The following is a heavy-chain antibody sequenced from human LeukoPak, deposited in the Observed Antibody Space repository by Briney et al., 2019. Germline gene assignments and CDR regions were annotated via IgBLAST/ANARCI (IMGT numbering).Heavy chain of an antibody. CDR2: IYPGDSDT. J-gene: IGHJ3*02. Sequence: GESLKISCKGSGYSFTSYWIGWARQMPGKGLEWMGIIYPGDSDTRYSPSLQGQVTISADKSISTAYLQWSSLKASDTGVYYCARRVNEALGAFDIWGQGTMVTVSS. CDR3: ARRVNEALGAFDI. CDR1: GYSFTSYW. D-gene: IGHD7-27*01. V-gene: IGHV5-51*01.